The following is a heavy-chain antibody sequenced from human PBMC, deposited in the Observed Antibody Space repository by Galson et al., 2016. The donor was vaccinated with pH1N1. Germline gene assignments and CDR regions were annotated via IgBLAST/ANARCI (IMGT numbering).Heavy chain of an antibody. Sequence: SETLSLTCAVSGDSITSGYYWGWIRQAPGRGLEWIGSFYDSGSTTYYKSSLKSRVAISVDTSKNQFSLKLSSVTAADTAVYYCARGEIAAGTSWFDPWGQGTLVTVSS. CDR2: FYDSGSTT. V-gene: IGHV4-38-2*01. CDR3: ARGEIAAGTSWFDP. J-gene: IGHJ5*02. CDR1: GDSITSGYY. D-gene: IGHD6-13*01.